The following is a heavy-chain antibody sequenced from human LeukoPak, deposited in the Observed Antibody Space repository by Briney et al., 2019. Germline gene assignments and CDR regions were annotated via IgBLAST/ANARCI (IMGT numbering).Heavy chain of an antibody. J-gene: IGHJ5*02. CDR1: GGSISSSSYS. Sequence: SETLPLTCTVSGGSISSSSYSWGWIRQPPGKGLEWIGTIYYSGSTNYNPSLKSQVTISVDKSKNQFSLRLSSVTAADTAVYYCARDAYYYDSSGYYYLHWFDPWGQGTLVTVSS. CDR2: IYYSGST. D-gene: IGHD3-22*01. CDR3: ARDAYYYDSSGYYYLHWFDP. V-gene: IGHV4-39*07.